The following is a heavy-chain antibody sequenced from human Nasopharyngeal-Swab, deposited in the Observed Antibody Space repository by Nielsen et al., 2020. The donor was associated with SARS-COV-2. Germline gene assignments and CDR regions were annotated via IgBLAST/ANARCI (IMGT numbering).Heavy chain of an antibody. CDR2: IHNSGTT. CDR3: ARIQCSEISCINCWNFDL. CDR1: GGSINSGGYY. J-gene: IGHJ2*01. V-gene: IGHV4-31*03. D-gene: IGHD2-15*01. Sequence: SETLSLTCTVSGGSINSGGYYWSWVRQHAEKGLEWIGHIHNSGTTYHNPSLMSRIRMSVDTSKDQFSLKLSSVTAADTAVYYCARIQCSEISCINCWNFDLWGRGTLVTVSS.